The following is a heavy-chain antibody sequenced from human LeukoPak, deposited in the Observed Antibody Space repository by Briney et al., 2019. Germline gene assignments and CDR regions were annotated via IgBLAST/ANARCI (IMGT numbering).Heavy chain of an antibody. J-gene: IGHJ5*02. CDR1: GGSFSGYY. CDR3: ARVGIAAAGTLTWFDP. D-gene: IGHD6-13*01. Sequence: PSETLSLTCAVYGGSFSGYYWSWIRQPPGKGLEWIGEINHSGSTNYNPSLKSRVTISVDTSKNQFSLKLSSVTAADTAVYYCARVGIAAAGTLTWFDPWGQGTLVTVSS. V-gene: IGHV4-34*01. CDR2: INHSGST.